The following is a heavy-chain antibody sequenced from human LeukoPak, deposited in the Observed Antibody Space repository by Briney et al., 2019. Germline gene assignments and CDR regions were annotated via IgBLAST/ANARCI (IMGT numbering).Heavy chain of an antibody. CDR2: ISSSGSAK. D-gene: IGHD3-16*01. Sequence: GGSLRLSCAASGFTFSDYYMSWIRQAPGKGLEWVSYISSSGSAKYYADSVKGRFTISRDNAKNSLYLQMNSLRAEDTAVYYCTRLYYDYVWGTIEGYFQHWGQGTLVTVSS. CDR3: TRLYYDYVWGTIEGYFQH. V-gene: IGHV3-11*01. J-gene: IGHJ1*01. CDR1: GFTFSDYY.